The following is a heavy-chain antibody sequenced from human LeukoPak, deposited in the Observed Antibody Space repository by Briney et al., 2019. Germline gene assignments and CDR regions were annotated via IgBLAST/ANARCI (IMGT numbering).Heavy chain of an antibody. Sequence: GGSLRLSCAASGFPFSSYAMSWVRQAPEKGLEWVSTFSGGVGSTYYADSVKGRFTISRDNSKNTLYLQMNSLRAEDTAVYYCAKDMWDLTWYFDLWGRGTLVTVSS. D-gene: IGHD1-26*01. CDR2: FSGGVGST. CDR3: AKDMWDLTWYFDL. V-gene: IGHV3-23*01. J-gene: IGHJ2*01. CDR1: GFPFSSYA.